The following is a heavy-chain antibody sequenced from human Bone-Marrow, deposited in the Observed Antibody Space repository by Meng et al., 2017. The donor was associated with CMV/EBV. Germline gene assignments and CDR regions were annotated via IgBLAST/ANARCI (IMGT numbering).Heavy chain of an antibody. CDR3: ARYYDFWSGVDY. Sequence: GESLKISCAASGFTVSSNYMSWVRQAPGKGLEWVSVIYSGGSTYYADSVKGRFTISRDNSKNTLYLQMNSLRAEDTAVYYCARYYDFWSGVDYWGQGTLVTVYS. CDR2: IYSGGST. CDR1: GFTVSSNY. V-gene: IGHV3-66*02. J-gene: IGHJ4*02. D-gene: IGHD3-3*01.